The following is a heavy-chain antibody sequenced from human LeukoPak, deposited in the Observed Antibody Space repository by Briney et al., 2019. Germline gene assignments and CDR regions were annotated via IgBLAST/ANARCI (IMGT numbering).Heavy chain of an antibody. Sequence: TGGSLRFSCAASGFTFSSYSMNWVRQAPGKGLEWVSSISSSSSYIYYADSVKGRFTISRDNAKNSLYLQMNSLRAEDTAVYYCARSPAAAGTNPPHYYYYYMDVWGKGTTVTISS. J-gene: IGHJ6*03. V-gene: IGHV3-21*01. CDR2: ISSSSSYI. CDR3: ARSPAAAGTNPPHYYYYYMDV. CDR1: GFTFSSYS. D-gene: IGHD6-13*01.